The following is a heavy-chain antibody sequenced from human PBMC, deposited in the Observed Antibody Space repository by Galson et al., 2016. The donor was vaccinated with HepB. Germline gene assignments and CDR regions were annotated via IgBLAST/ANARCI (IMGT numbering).Heavy chain of an antibody. CDR3: AILAGDYEGDY. J-gene: IGHJ4*02. Sequence: SLRLSCAASGFTFSSYAMIWVRQAPGKGLEWVSMISGRGGSTYYADSVKGRFTISRDNSKNTLYLQMDSLRAEDTATYYCAILAGDYEGDYWGQGALVTVSS. V-gene: IGHV3-23*01. CDR2: ISGRGGST. D-gene: IGHD4-17*01. CDR1: GFTFSSYA.